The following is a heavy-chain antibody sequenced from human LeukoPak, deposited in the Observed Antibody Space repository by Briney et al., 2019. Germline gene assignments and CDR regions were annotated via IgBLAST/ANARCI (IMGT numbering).Heavy chain of an antibody. V-gene: IGHV3-11*04. CDR1: GFTFSDYY. Sequence: GGSLRLSCAASGFTFSDYYMSWIRQAPGKGLEWVSYISSSSSTIYYADSVKGRFTISRDNAKNSLYLQMNSLRDEDTAVYYCARDRLRYFDFHLYFDYWGQGTLVTVSS. CDR3: ARDRLRYFDFHLYFDY. CDR2: ISSSSSTI. D-gene: IGHD3-9*01. J-gene: IGHJ4*02.